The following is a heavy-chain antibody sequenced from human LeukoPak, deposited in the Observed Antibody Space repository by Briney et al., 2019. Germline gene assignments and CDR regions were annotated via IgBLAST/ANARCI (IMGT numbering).Heavy chain of an antibody. CDR1: GGSISSSSYY. D-gene: IGHD5-24*01. CDR2: IYYSGST. Sequence: SETLSLTCTVSGGSISSSSYYWGWIRQPPGKGLEWIGSIYYSGSTYYNPSLKSRVTISVDTSKNQFSLKLSSVTAADTAVYYCARDPMGYYYYYMDVWGKGTTVTVSS. CDR3: ARDPMGYYYYYMDV. V-gene: IGHV4-39*02. J-gene: IGHJ6*03.